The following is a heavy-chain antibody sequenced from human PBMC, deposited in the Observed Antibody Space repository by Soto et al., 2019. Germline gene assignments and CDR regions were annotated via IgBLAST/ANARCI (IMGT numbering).Heavy chain of an antibody. D-gene: IGHD2-2*01. Sequence: SETLSLTCTVSGGSISSDYHWSWIRQPPGKGLEWIGYIYYSGSTYYNPSLKSRVTISVDTSKNQFSLKLSSVTAADTAVYYCARVRKWSSRPIDYWGQGTQVTVSS. V-gene: IGHV4-59*12. CDR3: ARVRKWSSRPIDY. CDR1: GGSISSDY. J-gene: IGHJ4*02. CDR2: IYYSGST.